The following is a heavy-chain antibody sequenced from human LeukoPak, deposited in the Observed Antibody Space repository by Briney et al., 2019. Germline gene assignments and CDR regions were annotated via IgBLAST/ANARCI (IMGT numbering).Heavy chain of an antibody. J-gene: IGHJ1*01. V-gene: IGHV4-59*01. Sequence: SETLSLTCTVSGGSINTYFWSWIRQPPGKGLEWIGYIYYSGSTNYNPSLKSRVTISVDTSKNQFSLKLSSVTAADTAVYYCARGVTGGWYGDFQHWGQSTLVTVSS. CDR3: ARGVTGGWYGDFQH. CDR1: GGSINTYF. CDR2: IYYSGST. D-gene: IGHD6-19*01.